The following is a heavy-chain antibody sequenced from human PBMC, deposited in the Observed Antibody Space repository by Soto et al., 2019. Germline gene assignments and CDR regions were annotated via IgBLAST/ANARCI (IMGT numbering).Heavy chain of an antibody. J-gene: IGHJ3*02. D-gene: IGHD6-13*01. V-gene: IGHV3-33*01. CDR3: ARVLGYSSSWWRYSAFDI. Sequence: QVQLVESGGGVVQPGRSLRLSCAASGFTFSNYAMHWVRQAPGKGLEWVAGTWYDGNKKYYIDSVKGRFTISRDNSRDTLYLQMNGLRVEDMALYYCARVLGYSSSWWRYSAFDIWGQGTTVTVSS. CDR1: GFTFSNYA. CDR2: TWYDGNKK.